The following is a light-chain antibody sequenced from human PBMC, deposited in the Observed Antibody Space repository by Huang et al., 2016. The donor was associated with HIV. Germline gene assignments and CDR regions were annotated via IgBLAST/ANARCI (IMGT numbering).Light chain of an antibody. Sequence: DIVMTQSPATLSVSPGARATLSCRASQSVSSNLAWYQQKPGQAPRLLIYGASTRATGIPARFSGTGSGTEFTLTISSLQSEDFAVYNCQQYNNWPHTFGQGTKLEIK. CDR1: QSVSSN. CDR3: QQYNNWPHT. CDR2: GAS. J-gene: IGKJ2*01. V-gene: IGKV3-15*01.